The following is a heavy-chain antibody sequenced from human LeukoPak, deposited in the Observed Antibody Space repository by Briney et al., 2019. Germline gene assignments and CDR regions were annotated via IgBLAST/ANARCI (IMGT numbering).Heavy chain of an antibody. CDR1: GGSISSSSGNC. V-gene: IGHV4-4*02. CDR2: IYHSGST. Sequence: SETLSLTCAVSGGSISSSSGNCWTWVRQPPGKGLEWIGEIYHSGSTNYSPSLKSRVTMLLDKSKNQFSLKLSSVTAADTAVYYCARNGGNSDFDYWGQGTLVTVSS. D-gene: IGHD4-23*01. J-gene: IGHJ4*02. CDR3: ARNGGNSDFDY.